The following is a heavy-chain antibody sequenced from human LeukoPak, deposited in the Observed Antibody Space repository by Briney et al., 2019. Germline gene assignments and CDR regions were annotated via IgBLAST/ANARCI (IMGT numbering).Heavy chain of an antibody. J-gene: IGHJ6*03. D-gene: IGHD5-12*01. CDR1: GFTFDDHG. Sequence: GGSLRLSCAASGFTFDDHGMSWVRQAPGKGLEWVSSISSSSSYIYYADSVKGRFTISRDNAKNSLYLQMNSLRAEDTAVYYCARAGGGSGYDYLYYMDVWGKGTTVTISS. CDR3: ARAGGGSGYDYLYYMDV. V-gene: IGHV3-21*01. CDR2: ISSSSSYI.